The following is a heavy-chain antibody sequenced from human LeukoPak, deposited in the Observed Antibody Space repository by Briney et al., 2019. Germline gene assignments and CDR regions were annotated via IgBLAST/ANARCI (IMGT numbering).Heavy chain of an antibody. CDR2: INACNGNT. CDR3: ARMGSGYDLHGYYYYGMDV. V-gene: IGHV1/OR15-3*02. J-gene: IGHJ6*02. CDR1: GYAFNDFY. D-gene: IGHD5-12*01. Sequence: GASVKVSCKASGYAFNDFYIHWVRQAPGQRLEWMGWINACNGNTKYSQKFQGRVTITRDTSASTAYMELSSLRSEDTAVYYCARMGSGYDLHGYYYYGMDVWGQGTTVTVSS.